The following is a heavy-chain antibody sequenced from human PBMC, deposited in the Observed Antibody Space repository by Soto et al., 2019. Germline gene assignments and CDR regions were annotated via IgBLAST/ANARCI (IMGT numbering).Heavy chain of an antibody. Sequence: SVKVCCKASGYTFTSSYIHWVRQAPGQGLEWMAIIDPRSGSTTYAQRFQGRVSLTSDTSTSTVYMELSTLRSEDTAMYYCARDPAALRFDSWGQGTLVTVSS. CDR1: GYTFTSSY. J-gene: IGHJ4*02. CDR2: IDPRSGST. D-gene: IGHD3-10*01. V-gene: IGHV1-46*01. CDR3: ARDPAALRFDS.